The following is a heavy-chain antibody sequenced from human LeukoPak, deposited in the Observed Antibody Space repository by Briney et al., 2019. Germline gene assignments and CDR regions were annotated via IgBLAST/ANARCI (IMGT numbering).Heavy chain of an antibody. D-gene: IGHD6-13*01. J-gene: IGHJ4*02. CDR2: TYWDGDK. V-gene: IGHV2-5*02. CDR1: GFSLSTSGVG. CDR3: AHDRHSSWYDGFDY. Sequence: SGPTLVKPTQTLTLTCTFSGFSLSTSGVGVGWIRQPPGKALEWLALTYWDGDKRYSPSLKSRLTITKDTSKNQVVLTMTNMDPVDTATYYCAHDRHSSWYDGFDYWGQGTLVTVSS.